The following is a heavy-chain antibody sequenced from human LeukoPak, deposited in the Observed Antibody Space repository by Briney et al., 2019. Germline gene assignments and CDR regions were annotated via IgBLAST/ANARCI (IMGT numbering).Heavy chain of an antibody. Sequence: PSETLSLTCAVSGGSMDSDYWSWIRQPAGKGLEWIGRIYPNGHTTYNPSLTSRVTMSADTSKMQFSLNLNSVTAADTALYYCARQIGARAFDVWGQGTVVTVSS. CDR3: ARQIGARAFDV. CDR1: GGSMDSDY. J-gene: IGHJ3*01. D-gene: IGHD3-16*01. V-gene: IGHV4-4*07. CDR2: IYPNGHT.